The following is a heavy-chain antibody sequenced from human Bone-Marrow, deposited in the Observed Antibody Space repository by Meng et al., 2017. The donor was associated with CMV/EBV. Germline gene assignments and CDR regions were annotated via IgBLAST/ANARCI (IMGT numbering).Heavy chain of an antibody. CDR2: ISSSSSYI. V-gene: IGHV3-21*01. CDR1: GFTFSRYW. Sequence: GESLKISCAASGFTFSRYWMSWVRQAPGKGLEWVSSISSSSSYIYYADSVKGRFTISRDNAKNSLYLQMNSLRAEDTAVYYCARDLGTIDYWGQGTLVTVSS. CDR3: ARDLGTIDY. J-gene: IGHJ4*02.